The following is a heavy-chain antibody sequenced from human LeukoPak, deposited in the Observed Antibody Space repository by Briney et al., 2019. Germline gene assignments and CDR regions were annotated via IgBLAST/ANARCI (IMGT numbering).Heavy chain of an antibody. CDR3: GRDFRDRSMPIDY. CDR1: GFTFSDYY. CDR2: ISRSAIST. Sequence: GGSLRLPCAASGFTFSDYYMSWIRQAPGKGLEWLSYISRSAISTHYADSVKGRFTISRDNAKSSPYLQMNSLRAEDTAVYYCGRDFRDRSMPIDYWGQGTLVTVSS. V-gene: IGHV3-11*01. D-gene: IGHD2/OR15-2a*01. J-gene: IGHJ4*02.